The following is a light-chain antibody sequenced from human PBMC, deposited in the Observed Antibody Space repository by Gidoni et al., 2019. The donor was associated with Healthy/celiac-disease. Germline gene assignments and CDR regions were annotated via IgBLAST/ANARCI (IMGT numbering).Light chain of an antibody. CDR2: DAS. V-gene: IGKV3-11*01. CDR1: QSVRSY. J-gene: IGKJ4*01. Sequence: EIVLTQSPSTLSLSPGERATLSCRASQSVRSYLAWYQQKPGQAPRLLIYDASNRATGIPARCSGSGSGTDFTLTISSLEPEDFAVYYCQQRRNWPPLTFGGGTKVEIK. CDR3: QQRRNWPPLT.